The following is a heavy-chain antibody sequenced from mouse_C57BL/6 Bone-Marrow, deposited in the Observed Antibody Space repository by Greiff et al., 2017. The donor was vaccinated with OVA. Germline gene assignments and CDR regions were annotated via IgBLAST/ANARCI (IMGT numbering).Heavy chain of an antibody. J-gene: IGHJ3*01. Sequence: VQLPPSGAELVKPGASVKIPFKASGYAFRCYWVNLVEQRPGKGLGWVGQSFPGDGDTNYKGKFKGKATLTADKSSSTAYMQLSSLTSEDSAVYFCARGAYWGQGTLVTVSA. V-gene: IGHV1-80*01. CDR2: SFPGDGDT. CDR3: ARGAY. CDR1: GYAFRCYW.